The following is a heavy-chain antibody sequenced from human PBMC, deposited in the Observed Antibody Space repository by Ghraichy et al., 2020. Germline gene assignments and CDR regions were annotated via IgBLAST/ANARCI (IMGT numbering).Heavy chain of an antibody. D-gene: IGHD3-22*01. Sequence: GGSLRLSCAASGFTFSSYSMNWVHQAPGKGLEWVSSISSSSSSYIYYADSVKGRFTISRDNAKNSLYLQMKSLRAEDTAVYYCARAGYYDSSGYYQITPYGMDVWGQGTTVTVSS. J-gene: IGHJ6*02. CDR3: ARAGYYDSSGYYQITPYGMDV. CDR1: GFTFSSYS. V-gene: IGHV3-21*01. CDR2: ISSSSSSYI.